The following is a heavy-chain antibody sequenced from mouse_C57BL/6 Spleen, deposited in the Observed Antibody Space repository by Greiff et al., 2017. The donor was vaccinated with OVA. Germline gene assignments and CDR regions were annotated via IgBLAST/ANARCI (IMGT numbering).Heavy chain of an antibody. Sequence: VKLMESGPELVKPGASVKISCKASGYAFSSSWMNWVKQRPGKGLEWIGRIYPGDGDTNYNGKFKGKATLTADKSSSTAYMQLSSLTSEDSAVYFCARSDYDSSWFAYWGQGTLVTVSA. CDR3: ARSDYDSSWFAY. CDR1: GYAFSSSW. D-gene: IGHD2-4*01. V-gene: IGHV1-82*01. J-gene: IGHJ3*01. CDR2: IYPGDGDT.